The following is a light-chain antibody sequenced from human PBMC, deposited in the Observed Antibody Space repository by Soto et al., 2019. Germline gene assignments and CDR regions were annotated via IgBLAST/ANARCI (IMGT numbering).Light chain of an antibody. J-gene: IGLJ2*01. Sequence: QSALTQPASVSGSPGQSITISCTGTSSNIGNYNLVSWYQQHPGKVPKLMIYEGSKRPSGVSNRFSCSKAGNTASLTISGLHAEDEADYYCFSYAGGSTFVVFGGGTKLTVL. CDR3: FSYAGGSTFVV. CDR2: EGS. V-gene: IGLV2-23*03. CDR1: SSNIGNYNL.